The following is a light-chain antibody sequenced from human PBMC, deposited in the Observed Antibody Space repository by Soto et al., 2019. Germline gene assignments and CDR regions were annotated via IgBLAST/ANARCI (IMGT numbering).Light chain of an antibody. CDR1: QSLLQSNGNNH. J-gene: IGKJ5*01. V-gene: IGKV2-28*01. CDR3: LQAGQSPLT. CDR2: LAS. Sequence: DIVLTQSPFSLPVTPGEPASISCRSSQSLLQSNGNNHVDWYLQRPGQSPQLLLYLASSRASGVPDRFSGSGSGTEFSMEISRVEAEDVGVYYCLQAGQSPLTFGQGTRLEIK.